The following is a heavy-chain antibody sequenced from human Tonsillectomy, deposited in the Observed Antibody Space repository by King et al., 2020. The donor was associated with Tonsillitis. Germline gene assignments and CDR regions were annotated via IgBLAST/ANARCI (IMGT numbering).Heavy chain of an antibody. D-gene: IGHD3-22*01. CDR2: IWYDGSTK. V-gene: IGHV3-33*01. CDR1: GFTFSSHG. CDR3: ARGTYDSSGYYLGSLDY. Sequence: VQLVESGGGVVQPGRSLRLSCAASGFTFSSHGMHWVRQAPGKGLEWVAVIWYDGSTKYYADSVKGRFTISRDNSKNTLYLQMNSLRAEDTAVYYCARGTYDSSGYYLGSLDYWGQGTLVTVSS. J-gene: IGHJ4*02.